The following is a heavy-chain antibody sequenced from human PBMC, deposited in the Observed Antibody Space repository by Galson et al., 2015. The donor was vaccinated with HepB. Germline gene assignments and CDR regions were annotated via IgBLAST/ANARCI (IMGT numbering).Heavy chain of an antibody. CDR2: ISWNSVSV. CDR3: VKETQKYDFPARNPFDH. D-gene: IGHD3-3*01. V-gene: IGHV3-9*01. Sequence: SLRLSCAASGFTFDDYAMHWVRQAPGKGLEWVSGISWNSVSVGYADSVEGRFTISRDDAKNSLFLQMNSLRAEDTALYYCVKETQKYDFPARNPFDHWGQGTLVTVSS. J-gene: IGHJ4*02. CDR1: GFTFDDYA.